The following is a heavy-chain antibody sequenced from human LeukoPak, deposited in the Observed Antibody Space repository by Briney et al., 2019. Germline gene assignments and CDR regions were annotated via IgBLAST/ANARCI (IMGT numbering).Heavy chain of an antibody. J-gene: IGHJ4*02. V-gene: IGHV3-21*01. CDR3: ARSQPPPDSSWHFDY. Sequence: GGSLRLSCAASGFTFSSYSMNWVRQAPGKGLEWVSSISSSSSYIYYADSVKGRFTISRDNAKNSLYLQMNSLRAEDTAVYYCARSQPPPDSSWHFDYWGQGTLVTVSS. D-gene: IGHD6-13*01. CDR2: ISSSSSYI. CDR1: GFTFSSYS.